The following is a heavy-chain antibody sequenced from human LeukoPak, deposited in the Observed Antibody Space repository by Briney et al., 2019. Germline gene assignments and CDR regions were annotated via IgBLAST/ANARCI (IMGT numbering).Heavy chain of an antibody. Sequence: PGGSLRLSCAASGFTFSSYAMSWVRQAPGKGLEWVSAISGSGGSTYYADSVKGRFTISRDNSKNTLYLQMNSLRAEDTAVYYCAKDRSLYYYDSSGYFDYWGQGTLVTVSS. J-gene: IGHJ4*02. CDR2: ISGSGGST. D-gene: IGHD3-22*01. V-gene: IGHV3-23*01. CDR1: GFTFSSYA. CDR3: AKDRSLYYYDSSGYFDY.